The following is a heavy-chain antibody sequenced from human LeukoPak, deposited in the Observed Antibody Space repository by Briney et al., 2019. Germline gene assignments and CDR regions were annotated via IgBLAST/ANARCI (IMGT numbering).Heavy chain of an antibody. D-gene: IGHD3-3*01. V-gene: IGHV1-18*01. CDR1: GYTFTSYG. Sequence: ASVKVSCKASGYTFTSYGISWVRQAPGQGLEWMGWISAYNGNTNYAQKLQGRVTMTTDTSTSTAYMELRSLRSDDTAVYYCARAPNDFWSGYYLTPHAFDIWGQGTMVTVSS. J-gene: IGHJ3*02. CDR3: ARAPNDFWSGYYLTPHAFDI. CDR2: ISAYNGNT.